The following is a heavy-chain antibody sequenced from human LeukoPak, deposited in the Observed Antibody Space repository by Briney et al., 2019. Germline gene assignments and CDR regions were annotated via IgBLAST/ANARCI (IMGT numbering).Heavy chain of an antibody. Sequence: GRSLRLSCAASGFTFSSYAMHWVRQAPGKGLEWVAVISYDGSNKYYADSVKGRFTISRDNSKNTLYLQMNSLRAEDTAVYYCVRDPGYDILTGYIFFDYWGQGTLVTVSS. D-gene: IGHD3-9*01. J-gene: IGHJ4*02. V-gene: IGHV3-30*04. CDR1: GFTFSSYA. CDR2: ISYDGSNK. CDR3: VRDPGYDILTGYIFFDY.